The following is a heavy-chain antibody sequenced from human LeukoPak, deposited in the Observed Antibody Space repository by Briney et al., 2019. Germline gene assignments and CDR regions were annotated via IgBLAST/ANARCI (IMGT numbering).Heavy chain of an antibody. J-gene: IGHJ4*02. V-gene: IGHV3-53*01. D-gene: IGHD3-10*01. Sequence: PGGSLRLSCAASGFTVSSNYMSWVRQAPGEGLECVSVIYSGGSTYYADSVKGRVTISRDNSKNTLYLQMNSLRAEDTAVYYCARAPDYYGSGSYYTNIEFDYWGQGTLVTVSS. CDR1: GFTVSSNY. CDR3: ARAPDYYGSGSYYTNIEFDY. CDR2: IYSGGST.